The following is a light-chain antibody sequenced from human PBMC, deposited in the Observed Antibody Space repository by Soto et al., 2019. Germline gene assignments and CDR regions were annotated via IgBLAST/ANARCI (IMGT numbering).Light chain of an antibody. V-gene: IGLV2-14*03. Sequence: QSALTQPASVSGSPGQSITISCTGTSSDIRPYIFVSWYQQHPGKAPKLIIYDIANRPSGVSYRFSGSKSANTASLTISGLQADDEADYYCVSFTTKKSYVFGTGTKVTV. CDR3: VSFTTKKSYV. CDR2: DIA. CDR1: SSDIRPYIF. J-gene: IGLJ1*01.